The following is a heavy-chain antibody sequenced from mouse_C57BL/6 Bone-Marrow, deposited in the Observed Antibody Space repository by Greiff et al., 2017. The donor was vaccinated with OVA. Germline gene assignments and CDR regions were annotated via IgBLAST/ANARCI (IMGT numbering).Heavy chain of an antibody. CDR1: GYTFTGYW. CDR3: AREGYYYGSSYGWFAY. J-gene: IGHJ3*01. V-gene: IGHV1-9*01. Sequence: QVQLQQSGAELMKPGASVKLSCKATGYTFTGYWIEWVKQRPGHGLEWIGEILPGSGSTNYNEKFKGKATFTADTSSNTAYMQLSSLTTEDSAIYYCAREGYYYGSSYGWFAYWGQGTLVTVSA. D-gene: IGHD1-1*01. CDR2: ILPGSGST.